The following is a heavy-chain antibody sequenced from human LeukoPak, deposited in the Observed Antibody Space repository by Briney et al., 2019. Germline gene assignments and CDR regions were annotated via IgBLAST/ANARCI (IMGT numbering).Heavy chain of an antibody. CDR2: INPNSGGT. CDR3: ARSPQGDSSGYFGKHAFDI. CDR1: GYTFTGYY. J-gene: IGHJ3*02. V-gene: IGHV1-2*02. D-gene: IGHD3-22*01. Sequence: GASVKVSCRASGYTFTGYYMHWVRQAPGQGLEWMGWINPNSGGTNYAQKFQGRVTMTRDTSISTAYMELSRLRSDDTAVYYCARSPQGDSSGYFGKHAFDIWGQGTMVTVSS.